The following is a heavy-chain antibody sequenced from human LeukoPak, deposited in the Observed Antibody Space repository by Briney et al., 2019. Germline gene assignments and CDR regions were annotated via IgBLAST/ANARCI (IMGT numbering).Heavy chain of an antibody. Sequence: PGGSLRLSCAASGFTFSSYAMHWVRQAPGKGLEWVAVISYDGSNKYYADSVKGRFTISRDNSKNTLYLQMNSLRAEDTAVYYCARGYCSSTSCYRRYFQHWGQGTLVTVSS. J-gene: IGHJ1*01. V-gene: IGHV3-30*04. D-gene: IGHD2-2*02. CDR1: GFTFSSYA. CDR3: ARGYCSSTSCYRRYFQH. CDR2: ISYDGSNK.